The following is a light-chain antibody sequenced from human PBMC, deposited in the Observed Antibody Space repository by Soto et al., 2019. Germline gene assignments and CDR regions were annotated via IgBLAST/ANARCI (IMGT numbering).Light chain of an antibody. CDR1: QSASSSY. V-gene: IGKV3-20*01. CDR3: QQYGSSSIT. CDR2: DAS. J-gene: IGKJ5*01. Sequence: EIVLTQSPGTLSLSPGERATLTCRASQSASSSYLAWYQQKPGQAPRLLIYDASSRATGIPDRFSGSGSGTDFTLTISRLEPEDFAMYYCQQYGSSSITFGQGTRLEIK.